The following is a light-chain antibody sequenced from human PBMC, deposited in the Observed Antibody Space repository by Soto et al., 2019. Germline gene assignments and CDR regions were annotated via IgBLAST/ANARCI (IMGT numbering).Light chain of an antibody. Sequence: QSLLTQPPSVSEAPGQRVTISCTGSSSNIGAGYEAHWYQQVPGTAPKLLIYENNNRPSGVPDRFSGSKSGTSASLAITGLQAEDEAEYYCQSYDSRMSGYVFGIGTKVTVL. CDR2: ENN. CDR1: SSNIGAGYE. CDR3: QSYDSRMSGYV. V-gene: IGLV1-40*01. J-gene: IGLJ1*01.